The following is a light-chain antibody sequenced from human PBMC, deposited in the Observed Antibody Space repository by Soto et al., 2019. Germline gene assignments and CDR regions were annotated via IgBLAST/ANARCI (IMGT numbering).Light chain of an antibody. J-gene: IGKJ1*01. CDR2: GAS. V-gene: IGKV3-15*01. CDR3: QQYRSWPRT. Sequence: EIVLTQSPATLSVSPGGRATLSCRASQDVMSDLAWYQQKPGQAPRLLVYGASTRATDAPPRFRGSGSGTEFSLTISSLQSEDFATYYCQQYRSWPRTFGQGSRVEIK. CDR1: QDVMSD.